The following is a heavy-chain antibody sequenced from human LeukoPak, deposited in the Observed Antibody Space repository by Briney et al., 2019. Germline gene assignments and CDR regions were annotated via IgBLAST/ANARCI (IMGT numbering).Heavy chain of an antibody. V-gene: IGHV4-39*07. CDR3: ATVVTATIYYYYYMDV. CDR1: GGSISGSSYY. J-gene: IGHJ6*03. D-gene: IGHD2-21*02. CDR2: IYYSGST. Sequence: SETLSLTCTVSGGSISGSSYYWGWIRQPPGKGLEWIGSIYYSGSTYYNPSLKSRVTISVDTSKNQFSLKLSSVTAADTAVYYCATVVTATIYYYYYMDVWGKGTTVTVSS.